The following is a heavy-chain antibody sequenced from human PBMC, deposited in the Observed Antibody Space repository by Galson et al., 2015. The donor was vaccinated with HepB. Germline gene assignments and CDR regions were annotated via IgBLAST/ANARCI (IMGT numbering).Heavy chain of an antibody. CDR2: ISGSGGST. Sequence: SLRLSCAASGLTFSSYAMSWVRQAPGKGLEWVSAISGSGGSTYYADSVKGRFTISRDNSKNTLYLQMNSLRAEDTAVYYCAKEGAHFDAFDIWGQGTMVTVSS. V-gene: IGHV3-23*01. CDR1: GLTFSSYA. D-gene: IGHD4/OR15-4a*01. CDR3: AKEGAHFDAFDI. J-gene: IGHJ3*02.